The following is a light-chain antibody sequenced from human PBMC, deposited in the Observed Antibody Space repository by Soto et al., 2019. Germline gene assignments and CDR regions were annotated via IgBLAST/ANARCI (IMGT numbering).Light chain of an antibody. CDR2: AAS. CDR1: QSVSSN. Sequence: EIVMTQSPATLSVSPGERDTLSCRASQSVSSNLAWYQQKAGQAPRLLIYAASTRATGVPARFSGSGSGTEFTLTITSLQSEDFAVYYCQQYNDWPPYTFGQGTKLDIK. CDR3: QQYNDWPPYT. V-gene: IGKV3-15*01. J-gene: IGKJ2*01.